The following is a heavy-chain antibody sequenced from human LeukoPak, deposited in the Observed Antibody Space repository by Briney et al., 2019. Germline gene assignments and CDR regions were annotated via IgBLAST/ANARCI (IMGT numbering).Heavy chain of an antibody. CDR1: GYTFTSYY. CDR2: INPSGGST. J-gene: IGHJ6*02. V-gene: IGHV1-46*01. Sequence: ASVKVSCKASGYTFTSYYMHWVRQAPGQGLEWMGIINPSGGSTSYAQKFQGRVTMTRDTSTSTVYMELSSLRSEDTAVYYCARAGTYYDILTGYLTPPGYYYGMDVWGQGTTVTVSS. D-gene: IGHD3-9*01. CDR3: ARAGTYYDILTGYLTPPGYYYGMDV.